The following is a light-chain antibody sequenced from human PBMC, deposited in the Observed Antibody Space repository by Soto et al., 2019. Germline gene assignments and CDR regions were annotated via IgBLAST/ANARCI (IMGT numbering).Light chain of an antibody. CDR2: RND. Sequence: QSVLTQPPSASGTPGQRVTISCSGSSSNIGSNYVYWYRQLPGTAPNVLIYRNDERPSGVPDRFSGSKSGSSASLAISGLRYEDEADYYCSAWDDSLSGPVFGRGTELTVL. V-gene: IGLV1-47*01. CDR3: SAWDDSLSGPV. CDR1: SSNIGSNY. J-gene: IGLJ3*02.